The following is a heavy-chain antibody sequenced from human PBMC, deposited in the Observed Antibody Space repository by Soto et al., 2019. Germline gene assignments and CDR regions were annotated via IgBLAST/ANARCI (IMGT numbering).Heavy chain of an antibody. J-gene: IGHJ4*02. CDR3: ARDGQHEVAHGY. CDR2: ISSYKGDT. CDR1: GYTFDNYG. Sequence: ASVKVSCKASGYTFDNYGINWVRQAPGQGLEWMGWISSYKGDTTYAQKLQGRVTLTTDTSTSTAYMELRNLNSDDTAVYYCARDGQHEVAHGYWGQGSLVTVSS. D-gene: IGHD2-15*01. V-gene: IGHV1-18*01.